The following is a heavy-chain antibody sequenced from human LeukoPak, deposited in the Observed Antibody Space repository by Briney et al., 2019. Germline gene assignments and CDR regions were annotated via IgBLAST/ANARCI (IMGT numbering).Heavy chain of an antibody. CDR3: ARSHDHLWGNYPDY. CDR1: GGSIDSTNW. J-gene: IGHJ4*02. V-gene: IGHV4/OR15-8*01. CDR2: IHHDGRI. D-gene: IGHD3-16*02. Sequence: SETLPLTCDVSGGSIDSTNWWNWVRQPPGKGLEWIGEIHHDGRINYNPSLKSRVTLSVDKSKNQFSLRLNSVTAADTAMYYCARSHDHLWGNYPDYWGQGTLVTVSS.